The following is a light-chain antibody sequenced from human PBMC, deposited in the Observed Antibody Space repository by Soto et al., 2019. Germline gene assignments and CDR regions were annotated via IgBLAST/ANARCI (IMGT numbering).Light chain of an antibody. V-gene: IGKV3-11*01. Sequence: EIVLTQSPDTLSLSPGERATLSCRASQSVSGYLGWYQQKPGQAPRLLIYDASNRATGIPARFSGSQSGTEFTLTISSLLSEDFAVYSCQQYNNWPLTFGGGTKVEIK. CDR2: DAS. CDR3: QQYNNWPLT. J-gene: IGKJ4*01. CDR1: QSVSGY.